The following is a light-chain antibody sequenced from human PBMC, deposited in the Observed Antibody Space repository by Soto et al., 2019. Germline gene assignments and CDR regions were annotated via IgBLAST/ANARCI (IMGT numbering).Light chain of an antibody. V-gene: IGLV1-40*01. J-gene: IGLJ2*01. CDR1: RSNIGAGYD. Sequence: QSVLTQPPSVSGAPGQRVTISCTGSRSNIGAGYDVHWYQQLPGTAPKLLIYGNTNRPSGVPDRFSGSKSGTSVSLAITGLQAEDEADYYCQSYDSSRDVVFGGGTKLTVL. CDR3: QSYDSSRDVV. CDR2: GNT.